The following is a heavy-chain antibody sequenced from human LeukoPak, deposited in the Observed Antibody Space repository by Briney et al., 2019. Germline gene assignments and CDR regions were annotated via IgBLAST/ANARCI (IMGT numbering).Heavy chain of an antibody. V-gene: IGHV4-34*01. Sequence: SETLSLTCAVYGGSFSGYYWSWIRQPPGKGLEWIGEINHSGSTNYNPSLKSRVTISVDTSKNQFSLKLSSVTAADTAVYYCARESVDPHFDYWGQGTLVTVSS. J-gene: IGHJ4*02. CDR3: ARESVDPHFDY. D-gene: IGHD5-12*01. CDR1: GGSFSGYY. CDR2: INHSGST.